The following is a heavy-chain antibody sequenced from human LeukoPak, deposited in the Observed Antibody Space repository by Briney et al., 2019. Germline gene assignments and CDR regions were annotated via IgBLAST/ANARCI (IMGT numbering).Heavy chain of an antibody. J-gene: IGHJ4*02. CDR3: AKSVGWVKYYFDY. D-gene: IGHD6-19*01. CDR2: ISGSGGVT. V-gene: IGHV3-23*01. CDR1: GITFNNYA. Sequence: GGSLRLSCAASGITFNNYAMSWVRQAPGKGLEWVSDISGSGGVTHYADSVKGRFTISRDNSKNTLYLQMNSLRAEDTAVYYCAKSVGWVKYYFDYWGRGTLVTVSS.